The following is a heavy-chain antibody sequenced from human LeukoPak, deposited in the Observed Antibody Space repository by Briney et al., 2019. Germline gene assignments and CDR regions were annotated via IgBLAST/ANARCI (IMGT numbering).Heavy chain of an antibody. D-gene: IGHD4-17*01. CDR3: AHGGYGDYAC. J-gene: IGHJ4*02. Sequence: CPTPVNPTQTLTLTCTFSGFSLSTSGVCMGWIRQPPAKALEMLALIYWNDDKRYSPSLKSRLTITKDTSKNQVVLTMTNMDPVDTATYYCAHGGYGDYACWGQGTLVTVSS. CDR2: IYWNDDK. CDR1: GFSLSTSGVC. V-gene: IGHV2-5*01.